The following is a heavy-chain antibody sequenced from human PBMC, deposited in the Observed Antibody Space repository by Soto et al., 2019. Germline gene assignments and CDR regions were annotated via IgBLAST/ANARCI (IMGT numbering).Heavy chain of an antibody. Sequence: QLQLQESGPGLVKPSETLSLTCTVSGGSISSSSYYWSWIRQPPGKGLEWIGYIYYSGSTNYNPSLKSRVTISVDTSKNQFSLKLSSVTAADTAVYYCARDQGSSSWYESERGYYYYYYGMDVWGQGTTVTVSS. CDR1: GGSISSSSYY. V-gene: IGHV4-61*01. CDR2: IYYSGST. D-gene: IGHD6-13*01. CDR3: ARDQGSSSWYESERGYYYYYYGMDV. J-gene: IGHJ6*02.